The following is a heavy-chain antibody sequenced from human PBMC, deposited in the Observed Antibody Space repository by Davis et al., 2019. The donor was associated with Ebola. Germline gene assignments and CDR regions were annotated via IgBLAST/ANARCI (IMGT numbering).Heavy chain of an antibody. J-gene: IGHJ3*02. CDR3: ARGPPGSHCSSTSCYTGAFDI. Sequence: MPGGSLRLSCAVYGESFSGYYWTWIRQPPGKGLEWIGEINHSGWTNYHPSLKSRVTISVDTSKGQISLKLTSVSAADTAVYYCARGPPGSHCSSTSCYTGAFDIWGQGTKVIVSS. CDR2: INHSGWT. D-gene: IGHD2-2*02. CDR1: GESFSGYY. V-gene: IGHV4-34*01.